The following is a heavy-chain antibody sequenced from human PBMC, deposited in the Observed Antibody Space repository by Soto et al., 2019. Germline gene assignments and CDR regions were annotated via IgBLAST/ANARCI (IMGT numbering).Heavy chain of an antibody. CDR3: ARGLVVLLYFDWLVDAFDI. D-gene: IGHD3-9*01. V-gene: IGHV1-8*01. J-gene: IGHJ3*02. CDR1: GYTFTSYD. Sequence: QVQLVQSVAEVKKPGASVKVSCKASGYTFTSYDINWVRQATGQGLEWMGWMNPNSGNTGYAQKFQGRVTMTRNTSIRTAYMELSSLRSEDTAVYYCARGLVVLLYFDWLVDAFDIWGQGTMVTVSS. CDR2: MNPNSGNT.